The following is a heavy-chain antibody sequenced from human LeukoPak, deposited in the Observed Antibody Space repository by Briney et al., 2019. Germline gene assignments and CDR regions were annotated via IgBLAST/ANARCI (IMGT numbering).Heavy chain of an antibody. V-gene: IGHV1-58*02. CDR1: GFTFTSSA. D-gene: IGHD6-13*01. CDR2: IVVGSGNT. Sequence: SVKVSCKASGFTFTSSAMQWVRQARGQRLEWIGWIVVGSGNTNYAQKFQERVTITRDMSTSTAYMELSSLRPEDTAVYYCAKDKYSPVRSMSEAAYYFDFWGPGTLVTVSS. J-gene: IGHJ4*02. CDR3: AKDKYSPVRSMSEAAYYFDF.